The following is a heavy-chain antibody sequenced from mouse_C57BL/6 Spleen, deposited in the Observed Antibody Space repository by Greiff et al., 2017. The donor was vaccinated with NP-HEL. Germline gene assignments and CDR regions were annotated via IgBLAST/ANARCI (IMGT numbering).Heavy chain of an antibody. CDR2: ISYDGSN. V-gene: IGHV3-6*01. Sequence: VQLQQSGPGLVKPSQSLSLTCSVTGYSITSGYYWNWIRQFPGNKLEWMSYISYDGSNNYNPSLKNRISITRDTSKNQFFLKLNSVTTEDTATYYCARYDYDGAMDYWGQGTSITVSS. CDR1: GYSITSGYY. J-gene: IGHJ4*01. D-gene: IGHD2-4*01. CDR3: ARYDYDGAMDY.